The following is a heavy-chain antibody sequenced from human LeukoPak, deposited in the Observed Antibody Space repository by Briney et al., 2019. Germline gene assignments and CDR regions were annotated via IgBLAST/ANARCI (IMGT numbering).Heavy chain of an antibody. Sequence: SETLSLTCAVYGGSFSGYYWSWIRQPPGKGLEWIGEINHSGSTNYNPSLKSRVTISVDTSKNQFSLKLSSVTAADTAVYYCAREWRDYGSGGGIDYWGQGTLVTVSS. D-gene: IGHD3-10*01. J-gene: IGHJ4*02. CDR2: INHSGST. CDR3: AREWRDYGSGGGIDY. V-gene: IGHV4-34*01. CDR1: GGSFSGYY.